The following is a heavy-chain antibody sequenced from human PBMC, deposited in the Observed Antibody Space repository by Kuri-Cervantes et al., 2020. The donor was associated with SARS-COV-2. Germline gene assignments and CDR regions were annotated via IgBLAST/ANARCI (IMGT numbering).Heavy chain of an antibody. CDR1: GFTFRSHA. D-gene: IGHD3-10*01. J-gene: IGHJ4*02. V-gene: IGHV3-30*07. CDR3: AREYTSGVLLWSLLGY. CDR2: LSYDGSHK. Sequence: GESLKIPCAAPGFTFRSHAMHWVRQAPGKGLEWVAVLSYDGSHKYYADSVKGRFTISRDNSKNTLYLQMNSLRAEDTAVYYCAREYTSGVLLWSLLGYWGQGTLVTVSS.